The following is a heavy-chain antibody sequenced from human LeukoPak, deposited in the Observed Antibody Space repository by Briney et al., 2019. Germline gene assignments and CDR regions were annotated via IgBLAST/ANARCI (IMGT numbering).Heavy chain of an antibody. Sequence: SETLSLTCTVSGGSISSGGYYWSWIRQHPGKGLEWIGYIYYSGSTYYNPCLKSRVTISVDTSKNQFSLKLSSVTAADTAVYYCARASIQLWLRSPDAFDIWGQGTMVTVSS. CDR2: IYYSGST. J-gene: IGHJ3*02. D-gene: IGHD5-18*01. V-gene: IGHV4-31*03. CDR1: GGSISSGGYY. CDR3: ARASIQLWLRSPDAFDI.